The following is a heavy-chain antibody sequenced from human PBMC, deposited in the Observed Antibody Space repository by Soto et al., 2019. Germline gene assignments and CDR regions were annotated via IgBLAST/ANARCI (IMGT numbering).Heavy chain of an antibody. V-gene: IGHV4-39*01. J-gene: IGHJ5*02. CDR2: IYYSGSA. Sequence: PSETLSLTCTVSGGSISSSNYYWSWIRQPPGKGLEWIGSIYYSGSAYYNPSLKSRVTMSVDTSLNQFSLKLSSVTAADTAVYYCARRPKDDNSGYRNWFDPWGQGTLVTVSS. D-gene: IGHD3-22*01. CDR1: GGSISSSNYY. CDR3: ARRPKDDNSGYRNWFDP.